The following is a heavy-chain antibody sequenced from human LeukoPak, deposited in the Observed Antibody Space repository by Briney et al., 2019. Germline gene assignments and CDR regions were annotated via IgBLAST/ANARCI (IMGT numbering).Heavy chain of an antibody. J-gene: IGHJ6*03. D-gene: IGHD1-26*01. CDR3: AKDSKIVGATFRSYHYMDV. V-gene: IGHV3-23*01. Sequence: GGSLRLSCAASGFTFRNYGMNWVRQAPGKGLEWVSGISPSGGGTYYADSVKGRFTISRDDSKNTLSLQMNSLRAEDTAVYYCAKDSKIVGATFRSYHYMDVWGKGTAVTVSS. CDR1: GFTFRNYG. CDR2: ISPSGGGT.